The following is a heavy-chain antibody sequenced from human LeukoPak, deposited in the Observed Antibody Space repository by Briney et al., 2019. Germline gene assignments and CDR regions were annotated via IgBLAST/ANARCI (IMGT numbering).Heavy chain of an antibody. CDR2: IYHSGNT. Sequence: SETLSLTCAVSGGSISSGGYSWSWIRQPPGKGLEWIGFIYHSGNTYYNPSLKSRVTISVDRSENQFSLKLSSVTAADTTVYYCARGVPEYSGYDYYFDYWGQGTLVTVSS. J-gene: IGHJ4*02. CDR1: GGSISSGGYS. CDR3: ARGVPEYSGYDYYFDY. D-gene: IGHD5-12*01. V-gene: IGHV4-30-2*01.